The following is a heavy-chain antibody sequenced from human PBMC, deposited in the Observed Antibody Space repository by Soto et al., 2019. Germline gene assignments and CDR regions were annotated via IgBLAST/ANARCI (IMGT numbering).Heavy chain of an antibody. CDR3: AKEGNGGSSLDS. CDR2: ISWDGGSI. J-gene: IGHJ5*01. V-gene: IGHV3-43*01. D-gene: IGHD2-15*01. CDR1: GFKFDDYM. Sequence: PGGSLRLSCYDSGFKFDDYMMHWVRQAPGKGLEWISLISWDGGSIDYADSVKGRFTVSRDNSKTSLYLHMDGLTTEDTAFYFCAKEGNGGSSLDSWGQGTLVTVSS.